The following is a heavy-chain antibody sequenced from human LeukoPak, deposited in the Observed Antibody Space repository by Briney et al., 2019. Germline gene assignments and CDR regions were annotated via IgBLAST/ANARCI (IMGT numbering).Heavy chain of an antibody. Sequence: GGSLRLSCAASGFTFSSYWMSWVRQAPGKGLEWVANIKQDGSEKYYVDSVKGRFTISRDNAKNSLYLQMNSLRAEDTAVYYCARDSYQQLGNFDYWGQGTLVTVSS. CDR2: IKQDGSEK. V-gene: IGHV3-7*01. CDR3: ARDSYQQLGNFDY. J-gene: IGHJ4*02. D-gene: IGHD6-13*01. CDR1: GFTFSSYW.